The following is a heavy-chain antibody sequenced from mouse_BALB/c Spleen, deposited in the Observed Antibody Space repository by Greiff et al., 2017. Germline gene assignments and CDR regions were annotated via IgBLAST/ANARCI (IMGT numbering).Heavy chain of an antibody. CDR1: GFTFTDYY. D-gene: IGHD2-14*01. CDR3: ARDRYGGAMDY. CDR2: IRNKANGYTT. Sequence: EVQGVESGGGLVQPGGSLRLSCATSGFTFTDYYMSWVRQPPGKALEWLGFIRNKANGYTTEYSASVKGRFTISRDNSQSILYLQMNTLRAEDSATYYCARDRYGGAMDYWGQGTSVTVSS. J-gene: IGHJ4*01. V-gene: IGHV7-3*02.